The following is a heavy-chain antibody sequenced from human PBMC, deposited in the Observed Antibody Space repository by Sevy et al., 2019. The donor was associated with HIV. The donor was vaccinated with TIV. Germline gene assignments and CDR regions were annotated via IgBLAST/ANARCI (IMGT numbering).Heavy chain of an antibody. J-gene: IGHJ6*02. CDR3: ARDHVKDGDLGDYYYFAMDV. V-gene: IGHV3-11*01. CDR1: GFTLSDYY. Sequence: GGSLRLSCAASGFTLSDYYISWIRQAPGKGLEWVSCCSGTPDNIYYTDSVKGRFTISRDNAKNSLYLQMNSLRAEDTAVYYCARDHVKDGDLGDYYYFAMDVWGQGTTVTVSS. D-gene: IGHD4-17*01. CDR2: CSGTPDNI.